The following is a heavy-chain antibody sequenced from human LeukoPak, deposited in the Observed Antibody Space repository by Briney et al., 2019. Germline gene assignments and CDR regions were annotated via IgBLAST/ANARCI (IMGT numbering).Heavy chain of an antibody. V-gene: IGHV4-61*02. CDR1: GGSISSGSYY. J-gene: IGHJ4*02. CDR2: IYTSGST. CDR3: ARGAGWYEY. Sequence: PSQTLSLTCTVSGGSISSGSYYWSWIRQPAGKGLEWIGRIYTSGSTNYNPSLKSRVTISGDTSKNQFSLRLSSMTAADTAVYYCARGAGWYEYWGQGTLVTVSS. D-gene: IGHD6-19*01.